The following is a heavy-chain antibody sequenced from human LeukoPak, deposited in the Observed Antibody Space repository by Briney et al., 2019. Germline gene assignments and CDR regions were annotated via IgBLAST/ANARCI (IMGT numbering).Heavy chain of an antibody. V-gene: IGHV1-18*01. J-gene: IGHJ5*02. CDR1: RYTFTSYG. CDR3: ARDEYVTAAAGDNWFDP. Sequence: GASVKVSCKASRYTFTSYGISWVRQAPGQGLEWMGWISAYNGNTNYAHKLQGRVTMTTDTSTSTAYMELRSLRSDDTAVYYCARDEYVTAAAGDNWFDPWGQGTLVTVSS. D-gene: IGHD6-13*01. CDR2: ISAYNGNT.